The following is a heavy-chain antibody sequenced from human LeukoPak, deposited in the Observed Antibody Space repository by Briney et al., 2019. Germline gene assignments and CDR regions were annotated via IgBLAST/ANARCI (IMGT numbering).Heavy chain of an antibody. J-gene: IGHJ4*02. V-gene: IGHV1-18*01. CDR2: ISGYNGNT. CDR3: ARLLLGSESRGFEY. CDR1: GYTFTSYG. D-gene: IGHD3-10*01. Sequence: PGASVKVSCKASGYTFTSYGISWVRQAPGQGLEWMGWISGYNGNTNYAQKFQGRVTMTTDTSTTTAYMELRSLRSDDTAVYYCARLLLGSESRGFEYWGQGTLVTVSS.